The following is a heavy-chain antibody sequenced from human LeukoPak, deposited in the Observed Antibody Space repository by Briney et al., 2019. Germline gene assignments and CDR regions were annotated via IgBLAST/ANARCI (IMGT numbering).Heavy chain of an antibody. V-gene: IGHV1-18*01. CDR2: ISAYNGNT. CDR1: GYTFTSYG. D-gene: IGHD2-2*01. Sequence: ASVKVSCKASGYTFTSYGISWVRQAPGQGLEWMGWISAYNGNTNYAQKLQGRVTMTTDTSTSTAYMELRSLRSDDTAVYYCARGPDIVVVPAARNWFDPWGQGTLATVSS. J-gene: IGHJ5*02. CDR3: ARGPDIVVVPAARNWFDP.